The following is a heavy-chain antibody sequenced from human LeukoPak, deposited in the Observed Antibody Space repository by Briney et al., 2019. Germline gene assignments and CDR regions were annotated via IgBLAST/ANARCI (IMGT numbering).Heavy chain of an antibody. CDR1: GGSLSGYY. J-gene: IGHJ3*01. CDR3: ARDAVPRDYVDTVNAYDL. D-gene: IGHD4-17*01. CDR2: IHHDGRT. Sequence: SETLSLTCAVSGGSLSGYYWSWIRQSPGKGLEWMGYIHHDGRTKYKSSFKSRVTIFLDSSKNEVSLRLSPVTPADTALYFCARDAVPRDYVDTVNAYDLWGQGTMLTVAP. V-gene: IGHV4-34*01.